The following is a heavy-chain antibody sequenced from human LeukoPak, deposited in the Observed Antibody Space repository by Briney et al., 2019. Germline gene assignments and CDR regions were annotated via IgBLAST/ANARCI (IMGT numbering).Heavy chain of an antibody. Sequence: GGSLRLSCAASGFTFSSYAMNWVRQAPGKGLEWVSAISGSGGSTYYADSVKGRFTISRDNSKNTLYLQMNSLRAEDTAVYYCVARNAGGYGTSGYWGQGTLVTVSS. J-gene: IGHJ4*02. CDR2: ISGSGGST. D-gene: IGHD5-12*01. V-gene: IGHV3-23*01. CDR3: VARNAGGYGTSGY. CDR1: GFTFSSYA.